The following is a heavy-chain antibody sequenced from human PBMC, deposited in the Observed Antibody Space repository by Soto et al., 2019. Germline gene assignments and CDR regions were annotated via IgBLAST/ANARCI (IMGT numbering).Heavy chain of an antibody. Sequence: ASVKVSCKASGYTFTSYDINWVRQATGQGLEWMGWMNPNSGNTGYAQKFQGRVTMTRNTSISTAYMELSSLRSEDTAVYYCARGEGQWLEDAFDIWGQGTMVTVSS. CDR3: ARGEGQWLEDAFDI. CDR1: GYTFTSYD. J-gene: IGHJ3*02. V-gene: IGHV1-8*01. CDR2: MNPNSGNT. D-gene: IGHD6-19*01.